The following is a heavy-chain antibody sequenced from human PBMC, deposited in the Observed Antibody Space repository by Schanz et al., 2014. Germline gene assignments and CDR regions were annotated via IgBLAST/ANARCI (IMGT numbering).Heavy chain of an antibody. Sequence: QVQLVESGGGVVQPGRSLRLSCVASGFTFSSYDVFWVRQAPGKGLEWVAILWHDGSKKYYADSVKGRFTVSRDNSKNTLYLQMNSLRAEDTALYYCTKDKSQIAVAGLFDLWGQGTLVIVSS. CDR1: GFTFSSYD. CDR2: LWHDGSKK. V-gene: IGHV3-33*06. J-gene: IGHJ4*02. CDR3: TKDKSQIAVAGLFDL. D-gene: IGHD6-19*01.